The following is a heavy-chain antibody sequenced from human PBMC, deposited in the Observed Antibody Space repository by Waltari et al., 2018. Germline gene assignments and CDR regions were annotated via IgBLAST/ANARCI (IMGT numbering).Heavy chain of an antibody. CDR3: ARQQYYYGSGLAFDI. D-gene: IGHD3-10*01. Sequence: QVQLVQSGAEVKKPGASVKVSCKASGYTFTGYYMHWVRQAPGQGLEWMGRINPNSGGTNYAQKFQGRVTMTRDTSISTAYMELSRLRSDDTAVYYCARQQYYYGSGLAFDIWGQGTMVTVSS. CDR1: GYTFTGYY. CDR2: INPNSGGT. J-gene: IGHJ3*02. V-gene: IGHV1-2*06.